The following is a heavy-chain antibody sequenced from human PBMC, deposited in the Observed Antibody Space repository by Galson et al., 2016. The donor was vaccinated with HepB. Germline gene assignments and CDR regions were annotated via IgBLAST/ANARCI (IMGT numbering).Heavy chain of an antibody. V-gene: IGHV4-59*13. CDR1: GASITTYY. Sequence: SETLSLTCNVSGASITTYYWSWMRQAPGKGLEWIGYSHFRGGPHYNPSLGSRVTISVDTSKRQNSLTLASVTAADTAVYYCAGFYTATWTFDYWGQGTLVTVSS. D-gene: IGHD3/OR15-3a*01. CDR3: AGFYTATWTFDY. J-gene: IGHJ4*02. CDR2: SHFRGGP.